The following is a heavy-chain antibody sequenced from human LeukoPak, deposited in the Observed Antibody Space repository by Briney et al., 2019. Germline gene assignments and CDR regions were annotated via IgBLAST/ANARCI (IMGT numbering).Heavy chain of an antibody. CDR3: AELGITMIGGV. J-gene: IGHJ6*04. V-gene: IGHV3-48*03. D-gene: IGHD3-10*02. CDR2: ISSSGSTM. Sequence: PGGSLRLSCAASGFTFSSYEMNWVRQAPGKGLEWVSYISSSGSTMYYADSVKGRFTISRDNAKNSLYLQMSSLRAEDTAVYYCAELGITMIGGVWGKGTTVTISS. CDR1: GFTFSSYE.